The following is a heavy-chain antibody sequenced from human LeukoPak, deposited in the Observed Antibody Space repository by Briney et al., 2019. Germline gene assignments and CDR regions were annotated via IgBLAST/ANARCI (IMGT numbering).Heavy chain of an antibody. CDR1: GFTFSTSW. J-gene: IGHJ6*02. V-gene: IGHV3-7*01. D-gene: IGHD3-10*01. CDR3: ARDPPHYYGSGSYPSYYYGMDV. Sequence: GGSLRLSCAASGFTFSTSWMSWVRQAPGEGLEWVANIKPDGSEKYYVDSVKGRFTISRDNAKNSLYVQMNSLRAEDTAVYYCARDPPHYYGSGSYPSYYYGMDVWGQGTTVTVSS. CDR2: IKPDGSEK.